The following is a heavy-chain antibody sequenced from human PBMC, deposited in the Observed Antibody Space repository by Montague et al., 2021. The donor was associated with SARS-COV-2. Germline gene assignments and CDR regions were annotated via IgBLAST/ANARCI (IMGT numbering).Heavy chain of an antibody. V-gene: IGHV4-39*01. CDR2: DHYTGTT. CDR1: GGSITVSRYD. J-gene: IGHJ3*01. D-gene: IGHD1-1*01. Sequence: SETLSLTCTVSGGSITVSRYDWVWIRQPPGKGLEWIGCDHYTGTTSYSASLKSRLTISIDTSENQLSLKTTSVAASDTAVYYCARHRANAKSLDLWGQGTMVTVSS. CDR3: ARHRANAKSLDL.